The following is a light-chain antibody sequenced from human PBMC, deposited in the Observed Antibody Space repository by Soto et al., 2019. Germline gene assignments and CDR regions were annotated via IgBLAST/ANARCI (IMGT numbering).Light chain of an antibody. V-gene: IGKV3-11*01. Sequence: ESAFKPSTTPLSCSTRERATLSFRASQTVTSYLAWYQQKSGQAPRLLIYDASNRASGIPARFSGSGSGTDFTLTISSLEPEDFAVYYCQQSCNSPQTSGGGTKVDIK. CDR1: QTVTSY. CDR2: DAS. CDR3: QQSCNSPQT. J-gene: IGKJ4*02.